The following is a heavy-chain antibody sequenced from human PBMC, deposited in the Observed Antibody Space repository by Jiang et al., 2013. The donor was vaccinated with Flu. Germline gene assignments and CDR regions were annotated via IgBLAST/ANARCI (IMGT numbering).Heavy chain of an antibody. J-gene: IGHJ4*02. CDR3: AREVDWGRNGRQNDY. CDR1: EYTFTGYY. Sequence: GAEVKKPGASVKVSCKASEYTFTGYYIHWVRQAPGQGLEWLGRINPNTGGTNYAQRFQGRISMTTDTSITTAYLDLSSLTSNDTAVYYCAREVDWGRNGRQNDYWGRGNPRSPSPQ. CDR2: INPNTGGT. D-gene: IGHD7-27*01. V-gene: IGHV1-2*06.